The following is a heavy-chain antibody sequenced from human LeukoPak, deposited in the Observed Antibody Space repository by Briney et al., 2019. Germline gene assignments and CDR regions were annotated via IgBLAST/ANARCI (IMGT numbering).Heavy chain of an antibody. J-gene: IGHJ4*02. Sequence: GGSLRLSCAASGFTFSSYGMRSVRQAPGKGLEWVAFIGYDGSNKYYADSVKGRFTISRDNSKNTLYLQMNSLRAEDTAVYYCAKAPSYVWGSYRYTNDYGGQGTLVTVSS. CDR2: IGYDGSNK. D-gene: IGHD3-16*02. V-gene: IGHV3-30*02. CDR3: AKAPSYVWGSYRYTNDY. CDR1: GFTFSSYG.